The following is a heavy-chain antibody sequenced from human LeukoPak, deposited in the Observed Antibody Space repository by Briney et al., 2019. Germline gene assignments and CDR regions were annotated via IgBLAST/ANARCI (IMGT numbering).Heavy chain of an antibody. Sequence: SGTLSLTCTVTGDSISTGSYYWTWIRQAAGKELEWIGYIHTSGSTSYNPSLKGRVTISGDTSKNQFSLKLTSVTAADTAVYYCARDSGSSVWYWGQGTLVTVSS. CDR1: GDSISTGSYY. CDR3: ARDSGSSVWY. CDR2: IHTSGST. D-gene: IGHD6-13*01. J-gene: IGHJ4*02. V-gene: IGHV4-61*09.